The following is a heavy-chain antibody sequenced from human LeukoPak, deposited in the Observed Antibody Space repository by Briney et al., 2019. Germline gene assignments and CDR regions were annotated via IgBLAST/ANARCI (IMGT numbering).Heavy chain of an antibody. CDR1: EFSFSSYG. V-gene: IGHV3-33*01. CDR3: ARARNNYDSSGFSALDY. Sequence: PGRSLRLSCAASEFSFSSYGMHWVRRAPGKGLQWVARLWYDGTNKYHADSVKGRFTISRDNSQSTLYLQMNSLRAEDTAVYYCARARNNYDSSGFSALDYWGQGTLVTVSS. CDR2: LWYDGTNK. J-gene: IGHJ4*02. D-gene: IGHD3-22*01.